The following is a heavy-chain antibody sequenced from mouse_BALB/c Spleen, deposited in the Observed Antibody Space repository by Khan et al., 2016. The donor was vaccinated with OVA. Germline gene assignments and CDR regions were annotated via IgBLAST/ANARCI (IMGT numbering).Heavy chain of an antibody. CDR2: IYPGISDT. J-gene: IGHJ2*01. CDR1: GYSFTSYW. CDR3: TRSYDSYYFDY. Sequence: VKLVESGTVLARPGASVKMSCKASGYSFTSYWIHWVTQRPGQGLEWIGAIYPGISDTRYNQKFKGKAKLTAVTSANTAYMELSSLTNEDSAVYYCTRSYDSYYFDYWGQGTTLTVSS. D-gene: IGHD2-4*01. V-gene: IGHV1-5*01.